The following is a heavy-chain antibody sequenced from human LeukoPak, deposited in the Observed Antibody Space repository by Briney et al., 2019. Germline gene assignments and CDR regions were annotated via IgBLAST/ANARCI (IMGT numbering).Heavy chain of an antibody. J-gene: IGHJ4*02. CDR3: AKDRQQLVLEYFDY. D-gene: IGHD6-13*01. V-gene: IGHV3-9*01. Sequence: GGSLRLSCAASGFTFDGYAMHWVRQAPGKGLEWVSGISWNSGSIGYADSVKGRFTISRDNAKNSLYLQMNSLRAEDTALYYCAKDRQQLVLEYFDYWGQGTLVTVSS. CDR1: GFTFDGYA. CDR2: ISWNSGSI.